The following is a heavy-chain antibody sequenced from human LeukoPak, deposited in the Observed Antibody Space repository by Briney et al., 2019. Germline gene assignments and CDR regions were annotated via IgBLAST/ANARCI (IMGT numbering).Heavy chain of an antibody. V-gene: IGHV1-18*01. CDR1: GYTFTSYG. CDR2: ISAYNGNT. CDR3: ASGHCSSTSCYLYYYMDV. Sequence: ASVKVSCKASGYTFTSYGISWVRQAPGQGLERMGWISAYNGNTNYAQKLQGRVTMTTDTSTSTAYMELRSLRSDDTAVYYCASGHCSSTSCYLYYYMDVWGKGTTVTVSS. D-gene: IGHD2-2*03. J-gene: IGHJ6*03.